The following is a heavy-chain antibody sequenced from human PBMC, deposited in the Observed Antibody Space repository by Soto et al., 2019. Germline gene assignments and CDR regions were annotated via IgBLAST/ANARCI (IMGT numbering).Heavy chain of an antibody. CDR1: GYTFTSYV. V-gene: IGHV1-18*01. CDR2: ISAYNGNT. J-gene: IGHJ5*02. CDR3: ARREAIRGYSYGYWFDP. D-gene: IGHD5-18*01. Sequence: ASVNVSCKASGYTFTSYVISWVRQAPGQGLEWMGWISAYNGNTNYAQKLQGRVTMTTDTSTSTAYMELRSLRSDDTAVYYCARREAIRGYSYGYWFDPWGQGTLVTVSS.